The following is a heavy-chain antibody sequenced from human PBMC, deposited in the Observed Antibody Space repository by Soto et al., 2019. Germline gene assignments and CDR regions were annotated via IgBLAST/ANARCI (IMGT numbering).Heavy chain of an antibody. CDR2: ISNSGGNT. CDR1: GFTFSSYA. V-gene: IGHV3-23*01. Sequence: EVQLLQSGGGSVQPGGSLRLSCAASGFTFSSYAISWVRQAPGKGLEWVSAISNSGGNTYYADSVMGRFTISRDNSKNTLVLQMNSLRAEDTAIYYCAKEWGRPLDYWGQGTLVTVSS. CDR3: AKEWGRPLDY. J-gene: IGHJ4*02. D-gene: IGHD7-27*01.